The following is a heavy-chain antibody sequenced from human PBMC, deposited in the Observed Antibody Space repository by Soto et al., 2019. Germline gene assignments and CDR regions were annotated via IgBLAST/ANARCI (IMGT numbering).Heavy chain of an antibody. J-gene: IGHJ3*01. D-gene: IGHD2-21*02. CDR3: ATPGGRDFNAFDV. V-gene: IGHV5-51*01. CDR2: IFPIDSDT. CDR1: GYTFTRNW. Sequence: GESLKISCKGPGYTFTRNWIGWVRQMPGKGLEWMGIIFPIDSDTRYSPSSQGQVTISADNSISTAYLQWSSLKASDTAIYYCATPGGRDFNAFDVWGQGTMVTVSS.